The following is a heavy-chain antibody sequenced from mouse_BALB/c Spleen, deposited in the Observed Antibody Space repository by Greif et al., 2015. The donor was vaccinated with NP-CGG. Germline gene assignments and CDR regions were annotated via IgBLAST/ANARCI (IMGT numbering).Heavy chain of an antibody. J-gene: IGHJ4*01. Sequence: VKLMESGPGLVAPSQSLSITCTVSGFSLTGYGVNWVRQPPGKGLEWLGMIWGEGSTDYNSALKSRLSISKDNSKSQVFLKMNSLQTDDTARYYCARHYAHYAMDYWGQGTSVTVSS. CDR2: IWGEGST. CDR3: ARHYAHYAMDY. D-gene: IGHD1-1*02. CDR1: GFSLTGYG. V-gene: IGHV2-6-7*01.